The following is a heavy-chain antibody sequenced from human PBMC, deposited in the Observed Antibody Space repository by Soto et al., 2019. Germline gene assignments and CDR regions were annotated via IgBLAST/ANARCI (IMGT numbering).Heavy chain of an antibody. CDR3: ASSYPIIVVVPAANL. J-gene: IGHJ5*02. Sequence: EVQLVESGGGLVKPGGSLRLACAASGFTFSTYAMNWVRQAPGKGLEWVLSISTSSSYIYYADSVKGRFTISRDNAKNSLYLQMNSLRAEDSAVYYCASSYPIIVVVPAANLWGQGTLVTVSS. V-gene: IGHV3-21*04. D-gene: IGHD2-2*01. CDR1: GFTFSTYA. CDR2: ISTSSSYI.